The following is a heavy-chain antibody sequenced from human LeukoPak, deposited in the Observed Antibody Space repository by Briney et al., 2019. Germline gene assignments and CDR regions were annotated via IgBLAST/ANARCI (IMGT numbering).Heavy chain of an antibody. CDR1: GFTFSSYS. J-gene: IGHJ4*02. CDR2: ISSSSSYI. Sequence: GGSLRLSCAASGFTFSSYSMKWVRQAPGKGLEWVSSISSSSSYIYYADSVKGRFTISRDNAKNSLYLQMNSLRAEDTAVYYCAYLSGYYFDYWGQGTLVTVSS. D-gene: IGHD3-3*01. CDR3: AYLSGYYFDY. V-gene: IGHV3-21*01.